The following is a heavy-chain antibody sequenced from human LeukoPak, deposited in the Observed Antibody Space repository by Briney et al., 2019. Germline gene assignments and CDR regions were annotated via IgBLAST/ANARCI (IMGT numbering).Heavy chain of an antibody. CDR2: ISGSGGST. V-gene: IGHV3-23*01. CDR1: GFTFSSYA. J-gene: IGHJ4*02. D-gene: IGHD4-11*01. Sequence: GGSLRLSCAASGFTFSSYAMSWVRQAPGKGLEWVSAISGSGGSTYYADSVKGRFTISRGNSKNTLYLQMNSLRAEDTAVYYCAKVPGQNTVIPDYWGQGTLVTVSS. CDR3: AKVPGQNTVIPDY.